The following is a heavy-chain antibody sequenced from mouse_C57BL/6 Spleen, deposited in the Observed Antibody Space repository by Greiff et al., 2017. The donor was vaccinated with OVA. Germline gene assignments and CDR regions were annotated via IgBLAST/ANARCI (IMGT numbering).Heavy chain of an antibody. CDR2: ISSGSSTI. CDR3: ARGRGYAMDY. V-gene: IGHV5-17*01. Sequence: DVMLVESGGGLVKPGGSLKLSCAASGFTFSDYGMHWVRQAPEKGLEWVAYISSGSSTISYADTVKGRFTISRDNAKNTLFLQMTSLRSEDTAMYYCARGRGYAMDYWGQGTSVTVSS. CDR1: GFTFSDYG. J-gene: IGHJ4*01.